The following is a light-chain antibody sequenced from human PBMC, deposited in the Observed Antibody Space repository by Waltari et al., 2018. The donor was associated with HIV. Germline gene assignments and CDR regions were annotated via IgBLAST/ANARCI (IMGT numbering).Light chain of an antibody. J-gene: IGKJ2*01. Sequence: EIVMTQSPATLSVSPGERATLSCRASQSVSSNYLAWYQQKPDQAPRLLIYGASRRATDIPDRFSGSGSETDFTLTISRLEAEDFAVYYCQQYGSSPYTFGQGTKLEIK. V-gene: IGKV3-20*01. CDR1: QSVSSNY. CDR2: GAS. CDR3: QQYGSSPYT.